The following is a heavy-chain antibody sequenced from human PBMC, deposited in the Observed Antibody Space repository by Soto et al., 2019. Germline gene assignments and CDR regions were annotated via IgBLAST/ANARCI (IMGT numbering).Heavy chain of an antibody. V-gene: IGHV1-46*02. Sequence: QVQLVQSGAEVKKPGASVKVSCKPSGYTLNTYYLHWVRQAPGQGLEWMGIIHPSSGGSTYAQKFLGRVTMTRDTSTSTVFMELSSLRSADTAVYYCARGGHIAVVTDSFDYWGQGTLVTVSS. D-gene: IGHD2-21*02. CDR2: IHPSSGGS. CDR1: GYTLNTYY. CDR3: ARGGHIAVVTDSFDY. J-gene: IGHJ4*02.